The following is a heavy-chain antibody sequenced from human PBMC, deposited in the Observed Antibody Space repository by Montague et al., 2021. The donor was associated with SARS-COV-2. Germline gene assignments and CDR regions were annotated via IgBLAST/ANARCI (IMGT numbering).Heavy chain of an antibody. CDR1: GFTFSTYW. CDR2: VNEDGSEE. V-gene: IGHV3-7*01. CDR3: AREFDC. Sequence: SLRPSCAASGFTFSTYWMNWVRQAPGKGLEWVANVNEDGSEEYFVDSVKGRFTISRDNAKNSLFLQMNSLRAEDTAVYYCAREFDCWGQGTLVTVSS. J-gene: IGHJ4*02.